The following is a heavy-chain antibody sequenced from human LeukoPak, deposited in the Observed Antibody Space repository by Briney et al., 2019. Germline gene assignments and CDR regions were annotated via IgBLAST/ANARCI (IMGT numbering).Heavy chain of an antibody. J-gene: IGHJ4*02. CDR1: GFTFSSYW. CDR3: AREGWDDSSGYLDY. CDR2: VKQDGSEK. V-gene: IGHV3-7*01. D-gene: IGHD3-22*01. Sequence: GGSLRLSCAASGFTFSSYWMSWVRQAPGKGLEWVANVKQDGSEKYYVDSVKGRFTISRDNAKNSLYLQMNGLRAEDTAVYYCAREGWDDSSGYLDYWGQGTLVTVSS.